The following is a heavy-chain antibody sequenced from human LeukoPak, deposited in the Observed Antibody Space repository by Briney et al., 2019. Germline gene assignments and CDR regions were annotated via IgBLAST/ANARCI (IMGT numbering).Heavy chain of an antibody. CDR3: ARQASEGSIVVVPAASFNWFDP. CDR1: GYSFTSYW. J-gene: IGHJ5*02. V-gene: IGHV5-51*01. D-gene: IGHD2-2*01. Sequence: GESLKISCKGSGYSFTSYWIGWVRQMPGKGLEWMGIIYPGDSDTRYSPSFQGQVTISADKSISTAYLQWSSLKASDTAMYYCARQASEGSIVVVPAASFNWFDPWGQGTLVTVSS. CDR2: IYPGDSDT.